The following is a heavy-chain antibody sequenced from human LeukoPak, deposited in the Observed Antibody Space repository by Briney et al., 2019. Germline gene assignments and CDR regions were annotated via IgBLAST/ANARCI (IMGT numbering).Heavy chain of an antibody. CDR3: AREEQSHAFDI. CDR2: IWYDGSNK. CDR1: GFTFSSYG. Sequence: GGSLRLSCAASGFTFSSYGMHWVRQAPGKGREWVAVIWYDGSNKYYADSVKGRFTISRDNSKNTLYLQMNSLRAEDTAVYYCAREEQSHAFDIWGQGTMVTVSS. V-gene: IGHV3-33*01. D-gene: IGHD6-19*01. J-gene: IGHJ3*02.